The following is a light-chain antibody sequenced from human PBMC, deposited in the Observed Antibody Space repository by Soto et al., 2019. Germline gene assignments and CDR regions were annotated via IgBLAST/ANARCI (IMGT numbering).Light chain of an antibody. CDR2: AAS. V-gene: IGKV1-8*01. CDR1: QGISSY. CDR3: QQYDSYPPT. Sequence: AIRMTQSPSSFSASTGDRVTITCRASQGISSYLAWYQQKPGKAPKLLIYAASTLQSGVPSRFSGSESGTDFTLTITCLQSEDFATYYCQQYDSYPPTFGQGTMVDIK. J-gene: IGKJ1*01.